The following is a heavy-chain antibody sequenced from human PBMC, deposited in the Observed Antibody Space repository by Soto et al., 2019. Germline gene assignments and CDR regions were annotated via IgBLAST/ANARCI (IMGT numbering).Heavy chain of an antibody. CDR3: ARAKQQLVHDAFDI. J-gene: IGHJ3*02. CDR1: GYTFTSYG. CDR2: INANSGGT. D-gene: IGHD6-13*01. V-gene: IGHV1-2*02. Sequence: PSVKVSCKAPGYTFTSYGISWVRQAPGQGLEWMGWINANSGGTNYAQKFQGRVTLTRDTSISTAYMELSRLRYDDTAVYYCARAKQQLVHDAFDIWGQGTMVTVSS.